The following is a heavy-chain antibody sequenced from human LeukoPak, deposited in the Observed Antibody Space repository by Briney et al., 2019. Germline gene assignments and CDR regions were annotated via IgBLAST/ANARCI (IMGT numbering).Heavy chain of an antibody. J-gene: IGHJ4*02. V-gene: IGHV3-48*03. CDR2: ISSSGNTI. CDR1: GFTFSSYE. CDR3: AREKIYGDDFDY. Sequence: GGSLRLSCAASGFTFSSYEFNWVRQVPGKGLEWVSYISSSGNTIYYADFVKGRFTVSRDNAKNSLFLQMNGLRAEDTAIYYCAREKIYGDDFDYWGQGALVTVSS. D-gene: IGHD4-17*01.